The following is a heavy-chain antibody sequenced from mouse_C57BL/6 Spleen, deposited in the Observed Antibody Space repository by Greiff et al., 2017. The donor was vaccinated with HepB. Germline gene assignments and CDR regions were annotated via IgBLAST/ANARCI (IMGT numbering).Heavy chain of an antibody. Sequence: VQLQQSGAELVKPGASVKLSCKASGYTFTSYWMHWVKQRPGQGLEWIGMLHPNSGSTNYNEKFKSKATLTVDNSSSTAYMQLSSLNSEDSAGYHCARPDYGSSLYYVDYWSQGTTLTVSS. V-gene: IGHV1-64*01. J-gene: IGHJ2*01. D-gene: IGHD1-1*01. CDR3: ARPDYGSSLYYVDY. CDR1: GYTFTSYW. CDR2: LHPNSGST.